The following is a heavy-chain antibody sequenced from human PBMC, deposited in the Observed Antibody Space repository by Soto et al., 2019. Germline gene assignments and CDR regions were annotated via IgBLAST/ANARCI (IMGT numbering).Heavy chain of an antibody. Sequence: QVQLQESGPGLVKPSQTLSLTCTVSGGSISSGGYYWSWIRQHPGKGPEWIWYIYYSGSTYYNQSLKSRVTISVDTSNNQFALQLSSVTAADMTVYYCARAKSIAARPWANYFDYWGQGTLVTVSS. V-gene: IGHV4-31*03. J-gene: IGHJ4*02. CDR3: ARAKSIAARPWANYFDY. CDR2: IYYSGST. D-gene: IGHD6-6*01. CDR1: GGSISSGGYY.